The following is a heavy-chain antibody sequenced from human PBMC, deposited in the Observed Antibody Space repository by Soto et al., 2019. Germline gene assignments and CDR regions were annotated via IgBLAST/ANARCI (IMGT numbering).Heavy chain of an antibody. D-gene: IGHD5-18*01. Sequence: SETLSLTCDVSGFSISSGYYWAWIRQSPGKGLEWIGSIHPSGSVYYNPALKSRVILLVDSSKNQFSMKLKSVTAADSAMYYCARDLGQTALASWGQGTVVTSPQ. J-gene: IGHJ4*02. V-gene: IGHV4-38-2*02. CDR1: GFSISSGYY. CDR3: ARDLGQTALAS. CDR2: IHPSGSV.